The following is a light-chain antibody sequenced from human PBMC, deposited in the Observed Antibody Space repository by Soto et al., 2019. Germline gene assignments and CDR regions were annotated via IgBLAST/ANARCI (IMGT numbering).Light chain of an antibody. CDR1: QGIETY. CDR3: QQFYRSSWT. Sequence: ILMTQSPSTLSASIGDRVTITCRASQGIETYLAWYQQKPGKAPRLLIYQATRLESGVPSRFSGSGSGTEFTLAISSLQPDDFASYYCQQFYRSSWTFGPGTKVDI. CDR2: QAT. J-gene: IGKJ1*01. V-gene: IGKV1-5*03.